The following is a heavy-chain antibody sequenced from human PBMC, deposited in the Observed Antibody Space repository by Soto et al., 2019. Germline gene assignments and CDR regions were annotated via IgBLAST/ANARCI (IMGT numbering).Heavy chain of an antibody. Sequence: QVQLVQSGAEVKKPGASVKVSCKASGYTFSDYDINWVRQAAGQGLEWMGWMNPYSGNTGYAQKFQGRVTLTIDTSITTAYLELSSLPFKDTAILYCARGRFRRTWFDPWGPGTLVTVS. V-gene: IGHV1-8*01. CDR2: MNPYSGNT. D-gene: IGHD3-16*01. CDR3: ARGRFRRTWFDP. CDR1: GYTFSDYD. J-gene: IGHJ5*02.